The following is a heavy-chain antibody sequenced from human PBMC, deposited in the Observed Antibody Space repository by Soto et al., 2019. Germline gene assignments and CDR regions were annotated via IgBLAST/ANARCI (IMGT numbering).Heavy chain of an antibody. V-gene: IGHV3-23*01. CDR1: GFTFSSYA. D-gene: IGHD1-1*01. CDR3: AKEGTPVPYFDY. J-gene: IGHJ4*02. Sequence: PGGSLRLSCAASGFTFSSYAMSWVRQAPGKGLEWVSAISNSGGRTYYADSVKGRFTISRDNSKNTVYLQMNSLRVEDTAVYFCAKEGTPVPYFDYWGQGTLVTVSS. CDR2: ISNSGGRT.